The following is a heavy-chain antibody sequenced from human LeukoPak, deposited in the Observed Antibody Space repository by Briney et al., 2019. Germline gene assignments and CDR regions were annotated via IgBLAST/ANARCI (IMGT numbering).Heavy chain of an antibody. Sequence: PSETLSLTCAVYGGSFSGYYWSWIRQPPGKGLEWIGEINHSGSTNYNPSLKSRVTISVDTSKNQFSLKLSSVTAADTAVYYCARLANLRVAVAGTGDCWGQGTLVTVSS. CDR2: INHSGST. V-gene: IGHV4-34*01. D-gene: IGHD6-19*01. J-gene: IGHJ4*02. CDR1: GGSFSGYY. CDR3: ARLANLRVAVAGTGDC.